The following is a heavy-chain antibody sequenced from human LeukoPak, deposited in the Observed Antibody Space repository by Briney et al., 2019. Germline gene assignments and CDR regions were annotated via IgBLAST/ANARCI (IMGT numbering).Heavy chain of an antibody. CDR2: IRGKAYGGTT. D-gene: IGHD3-9*01. CDR1: GFTLVDYG. J-gene: IGHJ4*02. CDR3: VRDKDWSYDY. V-gene: IGHV3-49*04. Sequence: GGSLRLSCTASGFTLVDYGVGWVRQAPGRGLQWVGFIRGKAYGGTTEYAASVKGRFSISRDDSNTIAYLHMNSLKNEDTAVYYCVRDKDWSYDYWGQGTLVTVSS.